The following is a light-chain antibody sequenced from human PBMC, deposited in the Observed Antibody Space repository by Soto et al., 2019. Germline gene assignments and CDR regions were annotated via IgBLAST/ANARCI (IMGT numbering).Light chain of an antibody. J-gene: IGLJ1*01. V-gene: IGLV1-40*01. CDR3: QSYDSSLSAYV. CDR1: RSNIGAGYD. Sequence: QSVLTQPPSVSGAPGQRVTISCTGSRSNIGAGYDVHWYQQLPGTAPKLLIFRNNNRPSGVPDRFSGSKSGTSASLAITGLQAEDEADYYCQSYDSSLSAYVFATGTKVTVL. CDR2: RNN.